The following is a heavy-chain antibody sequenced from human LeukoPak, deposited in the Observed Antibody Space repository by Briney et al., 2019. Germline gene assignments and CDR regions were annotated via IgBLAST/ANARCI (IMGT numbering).Heavy chain of an antibody. CDR3: ARRAAADYFDY. CDR2: IWSDGSNK. Sequence: GGSLRLSCSASGLTFRIYAMHWVRQAPDRGLEWVALIWSDGSNKYYADSVKGRFTISRDNSKNTLSLQMSSLRAEDTAVYYCARRAAADYFDYWGQGTLVTVSS. CDR1: GLTFRIYA. J-gene: IGHJ4*02. V-gene: IGHV3-33*08. D-gene: IGHD6-13*01.